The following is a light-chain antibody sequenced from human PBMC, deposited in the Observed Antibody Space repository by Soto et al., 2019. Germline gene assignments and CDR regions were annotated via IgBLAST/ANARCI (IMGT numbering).Light chain of an antibody. CDR1: SSDVGSYNL. V-gene: IGLV2-23*01. CDR2: EGS. CDR3: FSFTSTNTHV. Sequence: QSVLTQPASVSGSPGQSITISCTGTSSDVGSYNLVSWYQQHPGKAPKLMIYEGSKRPSGVSNRFSGSESGNTASLTISGLQAEDEADYYCFSFTSTNTHVFGSGTKVTVL. J-gene: IGLJ1*01.